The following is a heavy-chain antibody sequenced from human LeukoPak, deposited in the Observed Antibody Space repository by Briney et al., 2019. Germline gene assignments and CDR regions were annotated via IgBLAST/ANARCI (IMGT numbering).Heavy chain of an antibody. CDR3: ARGPTDISFNAFDI. CDR2: ISSTGTYT. V-gene: IGHV3-64*01. D-gene: IGHD4-17*01. CDR1: GFTFSSYG. J-gene: IGHJ3*02. Sequence: GGSLRLSCAASGFTFSSYGMYWVRQAPGKGLEHVSGISSTGTYTYYANSVRGRLTISRDNSKNTLYLQMGRLRAEDTAVYYCARGPTDISFNAFDIWGQGTMVTVSS.